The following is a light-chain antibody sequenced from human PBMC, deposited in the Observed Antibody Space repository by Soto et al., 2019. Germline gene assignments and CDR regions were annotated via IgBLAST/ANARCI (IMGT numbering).Light chain of an antibody. J-gene: IGLJ1*01. CDR2: EVN. CDR1: SSDVGGYKY. V-gene: IGLV2-8*01. Sequence: QSALTQPPSASGSPGQSVTISCTGTSSDVGGYKYVSWYQQHPGKAPKLMIFEVNKRPSGVPDRFSGSKAGNTASLTVSGLQAEDEADESCSSYAGINNLGVFGTGTKVTVL. CDR3: SSYAGINNLGV.